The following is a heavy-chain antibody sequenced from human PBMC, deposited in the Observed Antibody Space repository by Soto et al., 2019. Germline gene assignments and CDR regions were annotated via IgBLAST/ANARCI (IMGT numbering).Heavy chain of an antibody. Sequence: SETLSLTCAVSGGSLSNYYWSWIRQPPGKGLEWIGEIYHSGSTNYNPSLKSRVTISVDKSKNQFSLKLSSVTAADTAVYYCARVEYDFWSGYYYYGMDVWGQGTTVTVSS. J-gene: IGHJ6*02. CDR3: ARVEYDFWSGYYYYGMDV. V-gene: IGHV4-34*01. CDR1: GGSLSNYY. CDR2: IYHSGST. D-gene: IGHD3-3*01.